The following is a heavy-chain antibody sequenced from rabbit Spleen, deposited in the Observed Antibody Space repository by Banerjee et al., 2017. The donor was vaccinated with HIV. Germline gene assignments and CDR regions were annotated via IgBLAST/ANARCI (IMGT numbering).Heavy chain of an antibody. D-gene: IGHD4-1*01. CDR1: GFDFSSYG. Sequence: EESGGGLVQPGGSLKLSCKAPGFDFSSYGVSWVRQAPGKGLEWIGYIDPVFGITYYANWVNGRFTISSHNAQNTLFLQLNSLTAADTATYFCVREVAAKLNLWGPGTLVTVS. CDR2: IDPVFGIT. J-gene: IGHJ4*01. V-gene: IGHV1S7*01. CDR3: VREVAAKLNL.